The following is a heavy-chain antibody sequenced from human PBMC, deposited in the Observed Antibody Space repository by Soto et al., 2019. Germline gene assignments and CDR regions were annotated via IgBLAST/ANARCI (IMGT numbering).Heavy chain of an antibody. Sequence: GASVKVSCKASGYSFTSYDIHWVRQATGQGLEWMGWMNPNSGNTGYAQTFQDRITMTRDTSTGTAYMELSSLRSEDTAVYYCAKDKNPSGELSFIDYWGQGTQVTVSS. CDR2: MNPNSGNT. CDR3: AKDKNPSGELSFIDY. CDR1: GYSFTSYD. J-gene: IGHJ4*02. D-gene: IGHD3-16*02. V-gene: IGHV1-8*01.